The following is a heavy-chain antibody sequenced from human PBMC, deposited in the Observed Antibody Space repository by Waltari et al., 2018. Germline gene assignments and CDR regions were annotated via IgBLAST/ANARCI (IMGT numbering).Heavy chain of an antibody. CDR1: GYTFPDHA. CDR2: INTNTQNP. CDR3: ARELLGGGAFDS. J-gene: IGHJ4*02. D-gene: IGHD3-16*01. V-gene: IGHV7-4-1*02. Sequence: QVQLVQSGSELKKPGSSVKVSCKASGYTFPDHAMNWVRQAPGQGLQFLGWINTNTQNPFYARGFAGRFVFSLDTSISTAYMEITSLKTEDTAVYYCARELLGGGAFDSWGQGTLVSVSS.